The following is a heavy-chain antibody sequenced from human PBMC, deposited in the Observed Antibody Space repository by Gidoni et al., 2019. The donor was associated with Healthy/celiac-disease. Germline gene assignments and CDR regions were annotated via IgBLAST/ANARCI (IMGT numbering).Heavy chain of an antibody. CDR1: GFPFSSYS. V-gene: IGHV3-21*01. CDR3: ARDAHVDTAMALPFPLDY. Sequence: EVQLVESGGGLVKPGGSLILSCAASGFPFSSYSMNWVRQAPGKGLEWVSSISSSSSYIFYADSVKGRFTISRDNAKNSLYLQMNSLRAEDTAVYYCARDAHVDTAMALPFPLDYWGQGTLVTVSS. D-gene: IGHD5-18*01. J-gene: IGHJ4*02. CDR2: ISSSSSYI.